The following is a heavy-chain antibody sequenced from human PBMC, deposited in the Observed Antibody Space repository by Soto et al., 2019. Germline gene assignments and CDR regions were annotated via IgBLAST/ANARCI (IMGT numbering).Heavy chain of an antibody. D-gene: IGHD3-22*01. CDR1: GFNLCRSF. V-gene: IGHV3-30-3*01. CDR3: ATYESNGYYYPPGVDP. Sequence: GALPISRERPGFNLCRSFWSPGRQAPGKGLEWVAVISYDGSNKYYADSVKGRFTISRDNSKNTLYLQMNSLRAEDTAVYYCATYESNGYYYPPGVDPWGQGTLVTVSS. CDR2: ISYDGSNK. J-gene: IGHJ5*02.